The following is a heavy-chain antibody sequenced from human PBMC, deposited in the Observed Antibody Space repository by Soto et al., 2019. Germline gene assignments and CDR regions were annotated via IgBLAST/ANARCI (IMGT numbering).Heavy chain of an antibody. CDR2: INHSGST. Sequence: PSETLSLTCAVYGGSFSGYYWSWIRQPPGKGLEWIGEINHSGSTNYNPSLKSRVTISVDTSKNQFSLKLSSVTAADTAVYYCARGGRIAVAGTPHYYYYGMDVWGQGTKVTVSS. V-gene: IGHV4-34*01. CDR3: ARGGRIAVAGTPHYYYYGMDV. J-gene: IGHJ6*02. CDR1: GGSFSGYY. D-gene: IGHD6-19*01.